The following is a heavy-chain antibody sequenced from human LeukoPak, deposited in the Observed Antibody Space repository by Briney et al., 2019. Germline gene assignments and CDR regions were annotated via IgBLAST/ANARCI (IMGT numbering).Heavy chain of an antibody. V-gene: IGHV3-21*01. CDR2: ISSSSSYI. CDR3: ARDFEYSSSWGINWFDP. D-gene: IGHD6-13*01. CDR1: GFTFSSYS. J-gene: IGHJ5*02. Sequence: GSLRLSCAASGFTFSSYSMNWVRQAPGKGLEWVSSISSSSSYIYYADSVKGRFTISRDNAKNSLYLQMNSLRAEDTAVYYCARDFEYSSSWGINWFDPWGQGTLVTVSS.